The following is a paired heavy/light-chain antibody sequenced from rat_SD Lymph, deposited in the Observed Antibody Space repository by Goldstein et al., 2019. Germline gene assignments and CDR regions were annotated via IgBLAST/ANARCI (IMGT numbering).Light chain of an antibody. CDR1: QSISNN. Sequence: DIQVTQSPSSLLASLGERVTITCQTSQSISNNLNWYQQKPGQAPMLLIYYATSLQTGMPSRFSGQYSGRSFTLTITSLEPEDIANYFCLQHYSAPYTFGAGTKLELK. CDR3: LQHYSAPYT. V-gene: IGKV22S4*01. CDR2: YAT. J-gene: IGKJ2-3*01.
Heavy chain of an antibody. CDR1: GFSLTSYS. D-gene: IGHD1-9*01. V-gene: IGHV2S18*01. J-gene: IGHJ2*01. CDR2: MWSDGDT. Sequence: QVQLKESGPGLVQPSQTLSLTCTVSGFSLTSYSVHWVRQHSGKSLEWMGRMWSDGDTSYNSAFTSRLSISRDTSKSQVFLKMNSLQTEDTGTYYCARSIYTYYGNYFDYWGQGVMVTVSS. CDR3: ARSIYTYYGNYFDY.